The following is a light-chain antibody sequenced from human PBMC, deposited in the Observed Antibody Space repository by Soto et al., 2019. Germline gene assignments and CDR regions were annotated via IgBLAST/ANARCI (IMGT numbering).Light chain of an antibody. CDR1: QSVSNNY. CDR3: QHYGSSPPFT. J-gene: IGKJ3*01. CDR2: GAS. V-gene: IGKV3-20*01. Sequence: EIVFTQSPGTLSLSPRERAILSCRASQSVSNNYLAWYQQKPGQAPKILIYGASNRATGIPDRFSGSGSGTDFTLTISRLEPEDFAVYYCQHYGSSPPFTFGPGTKVDI.